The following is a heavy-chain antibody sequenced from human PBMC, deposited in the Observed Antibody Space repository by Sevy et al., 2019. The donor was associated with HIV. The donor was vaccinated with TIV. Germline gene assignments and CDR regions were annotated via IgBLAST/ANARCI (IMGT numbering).Heavy chain of an antibody. D-gene: IGHD3-10*01. CDR1: GFTFSTYA. V-gene: IGHV3-23*01. Sequence: GGSLRLSCAASGFTFSTYAMTWVRQAPGKGLEWVSVISFSGGSTYYADSVKGRFTISRDNSKNTLYLQMISLRAEDTAVYHCAKDRVSGTYYTGDFDYWGQGTLVTVSS. CDR3: AKDRVSGTYYTGDFDY. J-gene: IGHJ4*02. CDR2: ISFSGGST.